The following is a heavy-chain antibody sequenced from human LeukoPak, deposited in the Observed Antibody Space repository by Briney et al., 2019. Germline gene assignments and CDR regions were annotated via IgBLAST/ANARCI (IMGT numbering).Heavy chain of an antibody. CDR2: IGESGGST. Sequence: GGSLRLSCSASGFTLSDYVMRWVRQAPEKGLEWVSSIGESGGSTYYADSVKGRFTISRDTSKNTLYLQMNSLRAEDTAIYYCARAPRGNNYDVDYWGQGTLVTVSS. D-gene: IGHD1-1*01. CDR1: GFTLSDYV. J-gene: IGHJ4*02. V-gene: IGHV3-23*01. CDR3: ARAPRGNNYDVDY.